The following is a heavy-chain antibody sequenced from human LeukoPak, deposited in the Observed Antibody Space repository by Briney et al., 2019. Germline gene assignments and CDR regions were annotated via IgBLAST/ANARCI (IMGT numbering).Heavy chain of an antibody. CDR2: IYSNGRT. J-gene: IGHJ6*03. D-gene: IGHD3/OR15-3a*01. V-gene: IGHV4-4*07. CDR1: GGSISSYY. CDR3: ARDGWTRSGYYYYYMDV. Sequence: PSETLSLTCTVSGGSISSYYWSWIRQPAGKGLEWIGRIYSNGRTNYNSSLESRVTISVDKSKNQLSLKLSSVTAADTAVYYCARDGWTRSGYYYYYMDVWGKGTTVTVSS.